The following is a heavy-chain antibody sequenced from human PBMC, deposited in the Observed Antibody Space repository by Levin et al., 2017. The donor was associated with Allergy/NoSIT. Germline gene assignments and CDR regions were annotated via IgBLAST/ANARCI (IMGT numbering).Heavy chain of an antibody. CDR2: ISYDGNYK. CDR1: GFPFRSYA. Sequence: GESLKISCAGSGFPFRSYAFHWVRQAPGKGLEWMAVISYDGNYKHYADSLKGRVTISRDNSKTTLYLQMNSLRPDDTAVYYCAKAGHDVTSGSFFHGMDVWGQGTTVTVS. V-gene: IGHV3-30*18. D-gene: IGHD3-3*01. J-gene: IGHJ6*02. CDR3: AKAGHDVTSGSFFHGMDV.